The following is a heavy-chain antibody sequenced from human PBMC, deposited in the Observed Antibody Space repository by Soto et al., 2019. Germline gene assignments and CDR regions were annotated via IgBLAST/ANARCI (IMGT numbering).Heavy chain of an antibody. CDR3: ARHNVDTAMGYLYYYYYGMDV. D-gene: IGHD5-18*01. CDR1: GYSFTSYW. J-gene: IGHJ6*02. V-gene: IGHV5-51*01. Sequence: GESLKISCKGSGYSFTSYWIGWVRQMPGKGLEWMGIIYPGNSDTRYSPSFQGQVTISADKSISTAYLQWSSLKASDTAMYYCARHNVDTAMGYLYYYYYGMDVWGQGTTVTVSS. CDR2: IYPGNSDT.